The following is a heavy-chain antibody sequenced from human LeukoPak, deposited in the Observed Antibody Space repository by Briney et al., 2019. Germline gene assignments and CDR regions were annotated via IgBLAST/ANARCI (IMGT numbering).Heavy chain of an antibody. V-gene: IGHV4-39*01. Sequence: SETLSLTCTVSGGSISSSSYYWGWIRQPPGKGLEWIGSIYYSGSTYYNPSLKSRVTISVDTSKNQFSLKLSSVTAADTAVYYCARQTQRYYYDSSGSQGVWGQGTLVTVSS. D-gene: IGHD3-22*01. CDR1: GGSISSSSYY. CDR3: ARQTQRYYYDSSGSQGV. CDR2: IYYSGST. J-gene: IGHJ4*02.